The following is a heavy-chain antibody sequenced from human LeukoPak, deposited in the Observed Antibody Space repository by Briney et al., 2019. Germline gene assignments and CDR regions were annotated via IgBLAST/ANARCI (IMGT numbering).Heavy chain of an antibody. CDR3: ARGGIAAAGTDYYYYYVDV. J-gene: IGHJ6*03. CDR1: GGTFSSYA. Sequence: SVKVSCKASGGTFSSYAISWVRQAPGQGLEWMGRIIPIFGTANYAQKFQGRVTITTDESTSTAYMELSSLRSEDTAVYYCARGGIAAAGTDYYYYYVDVWGKGTTVTVSS. CDR2: IIPIFGTA. D-gene: IGHD6-13*01. V-gene: IGHV1-69*05.